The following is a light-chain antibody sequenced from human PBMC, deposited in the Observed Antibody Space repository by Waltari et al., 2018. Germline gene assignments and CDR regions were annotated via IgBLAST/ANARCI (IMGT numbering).Light chain of an antibody. J-gene: IGLJ1*01. CDR2: RNN. CDR1: NANLGSIY. Sequence: QSVLTQPPSASETPGQRVTISCSGSNANLGSIYLYWYQQHPGTAPKPLIYRNNQRPSGVPDRFSASKSGTSASLAIDGLRSEDEAIYYCASWDDSHYVFGPGTQVTVL. CDR3: ASWDDSHYV. V-gene: IGLV1-47*01.